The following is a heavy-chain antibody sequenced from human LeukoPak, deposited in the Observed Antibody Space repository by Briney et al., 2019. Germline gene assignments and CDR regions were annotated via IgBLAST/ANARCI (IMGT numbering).Heavy chain of an antibody. D-gene: IGHD3-22*01. CDR2: INHSGST. CDR1: GGSFSGYY. J-gene: IGHJ3*02. V-gene: IGHV4-34*01. CDR3: ARGFAYYYDSSGYQTGNAFDI. Sequence: SETLSLTCAVYGGSFSGYYWSWIRQPPRNGLEWIGEINHSGSTNYNPSLKSRVTISVDTSKNQFSLKLSSVTAADTAVYYCARGFAYYYDSSGYQTGNAFDIWGQGTMVTVSS.